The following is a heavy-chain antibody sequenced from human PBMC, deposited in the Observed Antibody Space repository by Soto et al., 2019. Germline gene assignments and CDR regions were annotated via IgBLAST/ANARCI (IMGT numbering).Heavy chain of an antibody. CDR3: ARLPGSQDVVAATPMDY. D-gene: IGHD2-15*01. V-gene: IGHV1-18*01. CDR2: ISAYNGNT. Sequence: ASVKVSCKASGYTFTSYGISWVRQAPGQGLEWMGWISAYNGNTNYAQKLQGRVTMTTDTSTSTAYMELRSLRSDDTAVYYCARLPGSQDVVAATPMDYWGQGTLVTVSS. CDR1: GYTFTSYG. J-gene: IGHJ4*02.